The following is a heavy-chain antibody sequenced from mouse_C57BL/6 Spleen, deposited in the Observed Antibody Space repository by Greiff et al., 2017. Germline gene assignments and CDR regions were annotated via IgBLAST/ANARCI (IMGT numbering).Heavy chain of an antibody. D-gene: IGHD2-4*01. J-gene: IGHJ4*01. CDR3: ARLSYDYDGRGAMDY. V-gene: IGHV5-4*03. Sequence: EVKLMESGGGLVKPGGSLKLSCAASGFTFSSYAMSWVRQTPETRLEWVATISDGGSYTYYPDNVKGRFTISRDNAKNNLYLQMSHLKSEDTAMYYCARLSYDYDGRGAMDYWGQGTSVTVSS. CDR2: ISDGGSYT. CDR1: GFTFSSYA.